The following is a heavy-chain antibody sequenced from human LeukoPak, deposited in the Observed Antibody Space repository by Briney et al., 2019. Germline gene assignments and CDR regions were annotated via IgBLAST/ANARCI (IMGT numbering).Heavy chain of an antibody. CDR3: ARDRRHSRSDYYFTSLYYYYYGMDV. J-gene: IGHJ6*02. CDR1: GFTFGSYE. V-gene: IGHV3-48*03. CDR2: ISCSGSTI. Sequence: GGSLRLSCAASGFTFGSYEMNWVRQAPGKGLKWVSYISCSGSTIYYADSVEGRFYISRDNDKNSLYLQMNCLGAEDTAVYYCARDRRHSRSDYYFTSLYYYYYGMDVWGQGTTVTVSS. D-gene: IGHD3-3*01.